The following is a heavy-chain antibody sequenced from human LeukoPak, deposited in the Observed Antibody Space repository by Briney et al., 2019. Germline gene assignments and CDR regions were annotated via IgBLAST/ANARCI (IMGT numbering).Heavy chain of an antibody. CDR3: ARSYVVVVVAATHFDY. J-gene: IGHJ4*02. Sequence: ASVKVSCKASGYTFTSYGISWVRQAPGQGLEWMGIINPSGGSTSYAQKFQGRVTMTRDTSISTAYMELSRLRSDDTAVYYCARSYVVVVVAATHFDYWGQGTLVTVSS. CDR2: INPSGGST. V-gene: IGHV1-46*01. CDR1: GYTFTSYG. D-gene: IGHD2-15*01.